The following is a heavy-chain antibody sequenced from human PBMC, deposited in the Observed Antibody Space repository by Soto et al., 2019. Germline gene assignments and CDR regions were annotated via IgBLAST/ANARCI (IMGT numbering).Heavy chain of an antibody. CDR3: AQAERSWSPLL. D-gene: IGHD2-8*02. Sequence: PGGSLRLSCSISGFTSGNYAMNWVRQAPGKGLEWLSVISGSGLIAYYADSVKGRFTVSSDRPKSTVVLQLTNLTLEDTAIYYCAQAERSWSPLLWGQGLLVSVFS. V-gene: IGHV3-23*01. J-gene: IGHJ4*02. CDR1: GFTSGNYA. CDR2: ISGSGLIA.